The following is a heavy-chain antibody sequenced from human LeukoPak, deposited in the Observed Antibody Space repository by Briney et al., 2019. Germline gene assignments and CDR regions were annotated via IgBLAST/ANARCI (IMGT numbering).Heavy chain of an antibody. Sequence: ASVKVSCKASGYTFTGYYMHWVRQAPGQGLEWMGWINPNSGGTNYAQKLQGRVTMTTDTSTSTAYMELRSLRSDDTAVYYCARDRPYSSSWNWFDPWGQGTLVTVSS. CDR1: GYTFTGYY. CDR2: INPNSGGT. CDR3: ARDRPYSSSWNWFDP. D-gene: IGHD6-13*01. J-gene: IGHJ5*02. V-gene: IGHV1-2*02.